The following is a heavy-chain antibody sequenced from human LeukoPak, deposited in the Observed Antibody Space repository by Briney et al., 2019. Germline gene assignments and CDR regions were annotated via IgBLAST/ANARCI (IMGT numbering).Heavy chain of an antibody. D-gene: IGHD1-1*01. CDR2: ISYDGSNK. Sequence: GRSLRLSCAASGFTFSSYAMHWVRQAPGKGLEWVAVISYDGSNKYYADSVKGRFTISRDNSKNTLYLQMNSLRAEDTAVYYCAREGWNPTGAGRYYMDVWGKGTTVTVSS. CDR1: GFTFSSYA. CDR3: AREGWNPTGAGRYYMDV. J-gene: IGHJ6*03. V-gene: IGHV3-30-3*01.